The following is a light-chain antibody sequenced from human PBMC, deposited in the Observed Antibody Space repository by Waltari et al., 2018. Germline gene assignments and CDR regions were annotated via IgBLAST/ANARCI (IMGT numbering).Light chain of an antibody. Sequence: QSALTQTASVSGSRGQSVTISCTGTNSDIGAYKFVSWYQQHPNKAPRLIIYEDNNRPPGVSTRFSGSRSGNAASLTISDLQSEDEAHYYCSSYTTSSTVVFGTGTKVT. CDR2: EDN. V-gene: IGLV2-14*01. CDR3: SSYTTSSTVV. J-gene: IGLJ1*01. CDR1: NSDIGAYKF.